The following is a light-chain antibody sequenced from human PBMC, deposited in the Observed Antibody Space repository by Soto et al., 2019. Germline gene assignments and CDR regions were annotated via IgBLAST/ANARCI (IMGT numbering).Light chain of an antibody. CDR1: QSVSSDY. CDR3: QQYGSSPYT. J-gene: IGKJ2*01. V-gene: IGKV3-20*01. CDR2: GAF. Sequence: EFVLTQSPVTLSLSPGERATLSCRASQSVSSDYLAWYQQRPGQAPRLLIYGAFSSATGIPDRFSGSGSGTDFTLTISRLEPEDFAVYYCQQYGSSPYTFGQGTKLEIK.